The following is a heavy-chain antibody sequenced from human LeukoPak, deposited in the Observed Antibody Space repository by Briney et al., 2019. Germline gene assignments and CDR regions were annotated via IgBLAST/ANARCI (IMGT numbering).Heavy chain of an antibody. V-gene: IGHV1-2*02. CDR2: INPNSGGT. D-gene: IGHD2-2*01. J-gene: IGHJ5*02. CDR3: ARRSVPAAMGEWFDP. Sequence: ASVKVSCKASGYTFTGYYMHWVRQAPGQGLEWMGWINPNSGGTNYAQKFQGRVTMTRDTSISTAYMELSRLRSDDTAVYYCARRSVPAAMGEWFDPWGQGTLVTVSS. CDR1: GYTFTGYY.